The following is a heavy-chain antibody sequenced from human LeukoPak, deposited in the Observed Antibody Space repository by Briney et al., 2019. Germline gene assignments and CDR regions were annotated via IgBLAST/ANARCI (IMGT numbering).Heavy chain of an antibody. Sequence: GGSLRLSCAASGFTFSSYSMNWVRQAPGKGLEWVSYIRSSSSTIYYADSVKGRFTISRDNAKNSLYLQMNSLRAGDAAVYYCARVDRRQDAFDIWGQGTMVTVSS. CDR2: IRSSSSTI. J-gene: IGHJ3*02. CDR3: ARVDRRQDAFDI. V-gene: IGHV3-48*01. CDR1: GFTFSSYS. D-gene: IGHD3/OR15-3a*01.